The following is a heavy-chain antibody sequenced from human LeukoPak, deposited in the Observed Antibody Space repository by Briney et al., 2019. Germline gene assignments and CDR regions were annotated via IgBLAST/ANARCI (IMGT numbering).Heavy chain of an antibody. D-gene: IGHD6-13*01. CDR2: IIPIFGTA. Sequence: ASVKVSCKASGGTFSSYAISWVRQAPGQGLEWMGGIIPIFGTANYAQKFQGRVTITADESTSTAYMELSSLRSEDMAVYYCARDRVRGSSWYYFDYWGQGTLVTVSS. V-gene: IGHV1-69*13. CDR1: GGTFSSYA. CDR3: ARDRVRGSSWYYFDY. J-gene: IGHJ4*02.